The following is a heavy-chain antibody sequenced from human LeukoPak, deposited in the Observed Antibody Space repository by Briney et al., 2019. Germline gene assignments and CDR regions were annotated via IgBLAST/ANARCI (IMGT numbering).Heavy chain of an antibody. V-gene: IGHV4-34*01. J-gene: IGHJ4*02. CDR1: GGSFSDFY. Sequence: PSETLSLTCAVYGGSFSDFYWNWIRQPPGKGLEWIGEINHNGSTNYNPSLKSRVTISVDTSKNQFSLKLSSVTAADTAVYYCARGRKYTSGYRVTELGSGYSDYWGQGTLVTVSS. D-gene: IGHD5-18*01. CDR2: INHNGST. CDR3: ARGRKYTSGYRVTELGSGYSDY.